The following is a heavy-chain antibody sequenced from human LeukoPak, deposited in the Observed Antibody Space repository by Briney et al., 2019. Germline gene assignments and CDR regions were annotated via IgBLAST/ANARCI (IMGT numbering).Heavy chain of an antibody. CDR2: IYPGDSDT. CDR3: ASAIVEVPAADHAFDI. CDR1: GYSFSSYW. D-gene: IGHD2-2*01. Sequence: GESLKISCKASGYSFSSYWIGWVRQMPGKGLECMGIIYPGDSDTRYSPAFQDQVTISADKSISTAYLQWNSLKASDTALYYCASAIVEVPAADHAFDIWGQGTMVIVSS. V-gene: IGHV5-51*01. J-gene: IGHJ3*02.